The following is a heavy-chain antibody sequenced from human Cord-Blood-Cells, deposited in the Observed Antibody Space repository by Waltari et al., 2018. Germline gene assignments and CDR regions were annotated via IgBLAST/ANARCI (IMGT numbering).Heavy chain of an antibody. J-gene: IGHJ3*02. D-gene: IGHD6-6*01. CDR3: AREYSSSSAFDI. V-gene: IGHV1-3*01. Sequence: QVQLVQSGAEVKKPGASVKVSCKASGYTFTSYAMHWVRQAPGQRLEWMGWINAGNGNTKYSQKFQGRVTITRDTPASTAYMELSSLRSEDTAVYYCAREYSSSSAFDIWGQGTMVTVSS. CDR2: INAGNGNT. CDR1: GYTFTSYA.